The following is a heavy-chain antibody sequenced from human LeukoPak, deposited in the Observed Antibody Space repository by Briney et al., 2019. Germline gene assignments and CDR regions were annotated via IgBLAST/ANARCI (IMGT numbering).Heavy chain of an antibody. D-gene: IGHD1/OR15-1a*01. V-gene: IGHV3-74*01. CDR2: INNDGSIT. J-gene: IGHJ3*02. Sequence: GGSLRLSCAASGFTFSSYSMNWVRQAPGKGLVWVSNINNDGSITTYADSVKGRFTISRDNVKNTLFLQMNSLGAEDTALYYCARGWNTTPRSGFDIWGLGTMVTVSS. CDR1: GFTFSSYS. CDR3: ARGWNTTPRSGFDI.